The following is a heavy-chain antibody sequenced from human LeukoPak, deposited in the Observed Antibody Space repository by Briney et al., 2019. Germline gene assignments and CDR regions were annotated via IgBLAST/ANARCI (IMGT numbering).Heavy chain of an antibody. CDR3: VRQKKSHGNFDY. Sequence: GGSLRLSCAASGFTVSSNYMSWVRQAPGKGLEWVSAVGIAADTFYPGSVKGRFTISRENAKNSLYLQMNSLRVEDTAVYYCVRQKKSHGNFDYWGQGTLVTVSS. D-gene: IGHD1-26*01. CDR1: GFTVSSNY. CDR2: VGIAADT. J-gene: IGHJ4*02. V-gene: IGHV3-13*01.